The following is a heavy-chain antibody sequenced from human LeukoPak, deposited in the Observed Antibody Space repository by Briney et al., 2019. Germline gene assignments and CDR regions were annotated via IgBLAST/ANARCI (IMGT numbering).Heavy chain of an antibody. J-gene: IGHJ3*01. Sequence: GASVKVSCKVSGYTLTELSMHWVRQAPGKGLEWMGGFDPEDGETIYAQKFQGRVTITADKSTNTAHLELSSLRSEDTAVYYCTREGVYSPDPTSYHRLPFDFWGEGTVVIVSS. CDR2: FDPEDGET. V-gene: IGHV1-24*01. CDR3: TREGVYSPDPTSYHRLPFDF. CDR1: GYTLTELS. D-gene: IGHD3-16*02.